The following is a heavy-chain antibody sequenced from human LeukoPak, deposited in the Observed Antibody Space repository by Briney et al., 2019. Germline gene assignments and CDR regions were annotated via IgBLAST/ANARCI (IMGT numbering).Heavy chain of an antibody. CDR1: GGTFSSYA. CDR3: ARDGDIVVVPAAMSPNYYYYGMDV. D-gene: IGHD2-2*01. J-gene: IGHJ6*02. Sequence: SVKVSCKASGGTFSSYAISWVRQAPGQGLEWMGRIIPILGIANYAQKFQGRVTITADKSTSTAYMELSSLRSEDMAVYYCARDGDIVVVPAAMSPNYYYYGMDVWGQGTTVTVSS. V-gene: IGHV1-69*04. CDR2: IIPILGIA.